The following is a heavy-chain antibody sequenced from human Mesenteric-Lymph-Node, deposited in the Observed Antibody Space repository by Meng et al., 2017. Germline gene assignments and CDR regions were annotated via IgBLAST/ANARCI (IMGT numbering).Heavy chain of an antibody. J-gene: IGHJ4*02. CDR2: ISHDGSNK. CDR1: GFAVSSYG. Sequence: QGQLVESGGGVVQPGRYLRLSCAASGFAVSSYGMHWVGQAPGKGLEWVALISHDGSNKYYADSVKGRSTVSRDNSKNTLYLQMNSQTTEDTAVYYCAGGYSYGDYWGQGTLVTVSS. CDR3: AGGYSYGDY. D-gene: IGHD5-18*01. V-gene: IGHV3-30*03.